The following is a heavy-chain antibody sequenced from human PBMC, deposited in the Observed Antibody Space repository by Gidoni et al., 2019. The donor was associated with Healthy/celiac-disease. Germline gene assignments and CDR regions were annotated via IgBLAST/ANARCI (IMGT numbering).Heavy chain of an antibody. D-gene: IGHD6-13*01. Sequence: EVQLVESGGGLVKPGGALRLSGAAYGVTFSSYSMNWVRQAPGKGLEWVSSISSSSSYIYYADSVKVLFTISRDNAKNSLYLQMNSLRAEDTAVYYCARDGSSSRGFDYWGQGTLVTVSS. J-gene: IGHJ4*02. CDR1: GVTFSSYS. CDR3: ARDGSSSRGFDY. V-gene: IGHV3-21*01. CDR2: ISSSSSYI.